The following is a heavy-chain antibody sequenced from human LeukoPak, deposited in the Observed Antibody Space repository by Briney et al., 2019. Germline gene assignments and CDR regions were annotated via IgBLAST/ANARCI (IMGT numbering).Heavy chain of an antibody. V-gene: IGHV3-15*01. Sequence: KSGGSLRLSCAASGFTFSNAWMSWVRQAPGKGLEWVGRIKSKTDGGTTDYAAPVKGRFTISRDDSKNTLYLQMNSLKTEDTAVYYCTTESTIFGVALFDYWGQGTLVTVSS. CDR3: TTESTIFGVALFDY. CDR2: IKSKTDGGTT. D-gene: IGHD3-3*01. CDR1: GFTFSNAW. J-gene: IGHJ4*02.